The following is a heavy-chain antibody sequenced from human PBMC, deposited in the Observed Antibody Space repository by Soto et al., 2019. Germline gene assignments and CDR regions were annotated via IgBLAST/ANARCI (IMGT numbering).Heavy chain of an antibody. V-gene: IGHV3-30*18. J-gene: IGHJ4*02. CDR3: AKDRGSCYSFCYFDY. Sequence: VQLVESGGGLVHPGGSLRLSCAASGFTFSSYGMHWVRQAPGKGLEWVAVISYDGSNKYYADSVKGRFTISRDNSKNTLYLQMNSLRAEDTAVYYCAKDRGSCYSFCYFDYWGQGTLVTVSS. CDR1: GFTFSSYG. D-gene: IGHD2-15*01. CDR2: ISYDGSNK.